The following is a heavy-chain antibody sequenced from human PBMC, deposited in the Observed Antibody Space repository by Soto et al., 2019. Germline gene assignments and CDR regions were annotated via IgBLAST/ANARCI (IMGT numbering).Heavy chain of an antibody. J-gene: IGHJ6*02. CDR2: IVVGSGNT. CDR1: GFTFTSSA. Sequence: QMQLVQSGPEVKKPGTSVKVSCKASGFTFTSSAVQWVRQARGQRLEWIGWIVVGSGNTNYAQKFQERVTITRDMSTSTACMELSSLRSEDTAVYYCSAPPAAMAKGYYYGMDVWGQGTTVTVSS. V-gene: IGHV1-58*01. CDR3: SAPPAAMAKGYYYGMDV. D-gene: IGHD5-18*01.